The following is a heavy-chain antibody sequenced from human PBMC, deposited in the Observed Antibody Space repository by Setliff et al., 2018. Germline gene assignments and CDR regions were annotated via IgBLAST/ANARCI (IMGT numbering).Heavy chain of an antibody. Sequence: ASETLSLTCAVYGGSFSGYYWSWIRQPPGKGLEWIGEINHSGSTNYNPSLKSRVTISVDTSKNQFSLKLSSVTAADTAVYYCARGKRWLAKDYFDYWGQGTLVTVSS. CDR2: INHSGST. CDR3: ARGKRWLAKDYFDY. CDR1: GGSFSGYY. D-gene: IGHD5-12*01. J-gene: IGHJ4*02. V-gene: IGHV4-34*01.